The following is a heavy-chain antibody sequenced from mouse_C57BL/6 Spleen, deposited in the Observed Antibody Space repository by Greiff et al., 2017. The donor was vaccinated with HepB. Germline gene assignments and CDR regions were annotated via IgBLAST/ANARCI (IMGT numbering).Heavy chain of an antibody. V-gene: IGHV2-9-1*01. CDR2: IWTGGGT. J-gene: IGHJ4*01. CDR3: ARNFYGSGRYAMDY. D-gene: IGHD1-1*01. CDR1: GFSLTSYA. Sequence: VKLVESGPGLVAPSQSLSITCTVSGFSLTSYAISWVRQPPGKGLEWLGVIWTGGGTNYNSALKSRLSISKDNSKSQVFLKMNSLQTDDTARYYCARNFYGSGRYAMDYWGQGTSVTVSS.